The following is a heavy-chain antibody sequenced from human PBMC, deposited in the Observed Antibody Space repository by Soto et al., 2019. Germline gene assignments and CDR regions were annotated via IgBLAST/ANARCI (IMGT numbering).Heavy chain of an antibody. Sequence: QVQLVQSGAEVKESGASVKVSCKASRYTFISYDINWVRQAPGQGLEWMGWMNPSSANTGYAQKFQGRIYMTRNTCMNTADMELNSLTSEDTAVYYCTRGQEVWWNAGPLGLHGLDVWGQGTTVTVSS. CDR3: TRGQEVWWNAGPLGLHGLDV. D-gene: IGHD3-16*01. J-gene: IGHJ6*02. V-gene: IGHV1-8*01. CDR1: RYTFISYD. CDR2: MNPSSANT.